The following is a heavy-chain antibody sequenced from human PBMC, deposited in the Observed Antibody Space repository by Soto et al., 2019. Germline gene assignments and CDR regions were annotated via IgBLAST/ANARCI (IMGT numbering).Heavy chain of an antibody. V-gene: IGHV3-74*01. CDR1: GFTFSNYW. CDR2: IDSDGSST. J-gene: IGHJ4*01. CDR3: VSDGTGLGVDY. D-gene: IGHD1-26*01. Sequence: EVQLVESGGGLVQPGGSLRLSCAASGFTFSNYWMHWVRQIPGQGLLWVSHIDSDGSSTSYADSVKGRFTISRDNAKNTLHLQMNSLGAEDTAVYCCVSDGTGLGVDYGGLGTLVTVS.